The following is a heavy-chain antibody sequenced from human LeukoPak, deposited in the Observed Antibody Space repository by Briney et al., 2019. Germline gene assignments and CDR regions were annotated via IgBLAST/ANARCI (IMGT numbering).Heavy chain of an antibody. V-gene: IGHV1-2*02. J-gene: IGHJ4*02. CDR2: INPYSGGT. CDR3: ARESTTVVTDFDF. D-gene: IGHD4-23*01. Sequence: ASVNVSCKASGYTFTDYYVHWVRQAPGQGLEWMGWINPYSGGTKYAQKFQGRVTMTGDTSVSTAFMDLSGLGSDDMAVYYCARESTTVVTDFDFWGQGTLVSVSS. CDR1: GYTFTDYY.